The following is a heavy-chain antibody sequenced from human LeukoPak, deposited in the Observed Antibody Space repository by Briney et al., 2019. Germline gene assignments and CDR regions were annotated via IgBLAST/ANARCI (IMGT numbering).Heavy chain of an antibody. CDR2: IIPIFGTA. D-gene: IGHD6-13*01. CDR3: ARVLAAAGTGYYYMDV. V-gene: IGHV1-69*05. CDR1: GGTFSSYA. Sequence: ASVKVSCKASGGTFSSYAISWVRQAPGQGLEWTGGIIPIFGTANYAQKFQGRVTITTDESTSTAYMELSSLRSEDTAVYYCARVLAAAGTGYYYMDVWGKGTTVTVSS. J-gene: IGHJ6*03.